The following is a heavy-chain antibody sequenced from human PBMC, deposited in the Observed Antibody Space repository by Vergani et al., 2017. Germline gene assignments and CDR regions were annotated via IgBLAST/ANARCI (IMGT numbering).Heavy chain of an antibody. CDR3: AREGDSSGYYFDY. CDR2: IIPILGIA. Sequence: QVQLVQSGAEVKKPGSSVKVSCKASGGTFSSYTISWVRQAPGQGLEWMGRIIPILGIANYAQKFQGRVTITADKSTSTAYMELSSLRSEDTAVYYCAREGDSSGYYFDYWGQGTLVTVSS. J-gene: IGHJ4*02. V-gene: IGHV1-69*02. CDR1: GGTFSSYT. D-gene: IGHD3-22*01.